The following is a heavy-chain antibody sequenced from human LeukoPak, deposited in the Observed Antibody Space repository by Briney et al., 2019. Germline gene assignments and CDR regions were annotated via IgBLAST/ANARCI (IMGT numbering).Heavy chain of an antibody. CDR2: IYHSGST. V-gene: IGHV4-38-2*02. Sequence: SETLSLTCTVSGYSISSGYYWGWIRQPPGKGLESIGYIYHSGSTYYNPSLKSRVTISVDRSKNQFSLKVTSVTAADTAVYYCAREFAYYFDYWGQGTLVTVSS. D-gene: IGHD3-10*01. CDR3: AREFAYYFDY. J-gene: IGHJ4*02. CDR1: GYSISSGYY.